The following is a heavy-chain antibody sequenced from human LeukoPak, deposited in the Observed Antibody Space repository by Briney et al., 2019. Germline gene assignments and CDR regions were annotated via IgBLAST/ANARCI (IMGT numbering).Heavy chain of an antibody. CDR2: INPNSGGT. D-gene: IGHD1-26*01. Sequence: ASVKVSCKASGYTFNDYQMHWMRQAPGQGLEWVGWINPNSGGTKIAQKFQGRVTMTRDTSISTTYLELTSLISDDTSVYYCARRLLLSAIVGKNWFDSWGQGTLVTVSS. J-gene: IGHJ5*01. CDR3: ARRLLLSAIVGKNWFDS. CDR1: GYTFNDYQ. V-gene: IGHV1-2*02.